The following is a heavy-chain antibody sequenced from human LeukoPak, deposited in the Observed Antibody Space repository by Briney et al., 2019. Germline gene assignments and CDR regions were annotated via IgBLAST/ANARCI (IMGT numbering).Heavy chain of an antibody. CDR3: ARAPYPRYSSSWFFDY. J-gene: IGHJ4*02. CDR1: GGTFGSYA. V-gene: IGHV1-69*04. D-gene: IGHD6-13*01. Sequence: SVKVSCKASGGTFGSYAISWVRQAPGQGLEWMGRIIPILGIANYAQKFQGRVTITADKSTSTVYVELGSLTSEDTAVYYCARAPYPRYSSSWFFDYWGQGTLVTVSS. CDR2: IIPILGIA.